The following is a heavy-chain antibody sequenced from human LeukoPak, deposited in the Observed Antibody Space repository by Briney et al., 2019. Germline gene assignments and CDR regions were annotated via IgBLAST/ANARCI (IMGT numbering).Heavy chain of an antibody. CDR2: ITSSSSYI. CDR3: ARDPYSGSYGDYYYYYMDL. V-gene: IGHV3-21*01. CDR1: GFTFSTYN. D-gene: IGHD1-26*01. Sequence: GGSLRLSCAASGFTFSTYNMNWVRQAPGKGLEWVSSITSSSSYIYYADSVKGRFTISRDNAKNSLYLQMNSLRAEDTAVYYCARDPYSGSYGDYYYYYMDLWGQGTTVTISS. J-gene: IGHJ6*03.